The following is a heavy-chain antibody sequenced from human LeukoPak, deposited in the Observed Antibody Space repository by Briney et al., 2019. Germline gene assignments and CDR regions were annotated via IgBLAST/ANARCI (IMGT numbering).Heavy chain of an antibody. CDR2: IIPIFGTA. J-gene: IGHJ6*03. CDR3: ASTLRSSWDYYYYMDA. CDR1: GYTFTRYA. V-gene: IGHV1-69*13. Sequence: SVKVSCKASGYTFTRYAMHWVRQAPGQGLEWMGGIIPIFGTANYAQKFQGRVTITADESTSTAYMELSSLRSEDTAVYYCASTLRSSWDYYYYMDAWGKGTTVTVSS. D-gene: IGHD6-13*01.